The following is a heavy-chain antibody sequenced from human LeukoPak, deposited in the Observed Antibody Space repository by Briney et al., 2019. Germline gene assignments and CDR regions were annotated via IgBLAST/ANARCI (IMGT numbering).Heavy chain of an antibody. V-gene: IGHV3-11*04. CDR1: GFTFSDYY. D-gene: IGHD2-21*01. Sequence: GGSRRLSCAASGFTFSDYYISWIRQAPGKGLEWVSYITTSGTTKYYADSVKGRFTISRDNAKNSLYLQMNSLRAEDTAVYYCARDRGTYCGGDCSQYYFDYWGQGTLVTVSS. J-gene: IGHJ4*02. CDR3: ARDRGTYCGGDCSQYYFDY. CDR2: ITTSGTTK.